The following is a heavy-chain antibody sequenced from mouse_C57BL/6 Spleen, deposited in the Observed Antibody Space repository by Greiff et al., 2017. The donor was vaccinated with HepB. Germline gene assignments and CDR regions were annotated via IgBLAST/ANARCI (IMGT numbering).Heavy chain of an antibody. D-gene: IGHD1-1*01. V-gene: IGHV1-69*01. J-gene: IGHJ2*01. Sequence: VQLQQPGAELVMPGASVKLSCKASGYTFTSYWMHWVKQRPGQGLEWIGEIDPSDSYTNYNQKFKGKSTLTVDKSSSTAYMQLSSLTSADSAVFYCARSPYYYGSSYNDYWGQGTTLTVSS. CDR1: GYTFTSYW. CDR2: IDPSDSYT. CDR3: ARSPYYYGSSYNDY.